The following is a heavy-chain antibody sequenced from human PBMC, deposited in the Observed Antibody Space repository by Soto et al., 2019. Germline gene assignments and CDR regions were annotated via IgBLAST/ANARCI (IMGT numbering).Heavy chain of an antibody. J-gene: IGHJ6*02. Sequence: ASVKVSCKASGYTFTSDGISWVRQAPGQGLEWMGLISAYNGNTNYAQKLQGRVTMTTDTSTSTAYMELRSLRSDDTAVYYCARFSTTVTTYYYYYYGMDVGGQGTTVTVSS. CDR2: ISAYNGNT. CDR1: GYTFTSDG. V-gene: IGHV1-18*01. CDR3: ARFSTTVTTYYYYYYGMDV. D-gene: IGHD4-4*01.